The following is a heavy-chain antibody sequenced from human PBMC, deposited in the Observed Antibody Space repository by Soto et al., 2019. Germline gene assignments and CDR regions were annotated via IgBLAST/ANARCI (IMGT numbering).Heavy chain of an antibody. CDR2: ISSSSSTI. J-gene: IGHJ3*02. V-gene: IGHV3-48*02. Sequence: EVVLVESGGGLVQPGGSLRLSCAASGFTFSSDNMNWVRQGPGKGLEWVSYISSSSSTIDYADSVKGRFTISRDNAKNSLNLQMNSLRDEDTAVYYCARGRVGAFDIWGQGTMVTVSS. CDR3: ARGRVGAFDI. CDR1: GFTFSSDN.